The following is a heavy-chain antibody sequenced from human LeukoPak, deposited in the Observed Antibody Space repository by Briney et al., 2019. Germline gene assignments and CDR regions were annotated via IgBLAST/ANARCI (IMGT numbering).Heavy chain of an antibody. CDR1: GYTFTSNY. V-gene: IGHV1-46*01. J-gene: IGHJ4*02. CDR3: ARDREMATSRIHYFDY. CDR2: INPSGGST. Sequence: GASVKVSCKASGYTFTSNYMHWVRQAPGQGLEWMGIINPSGGSTSYAQKFQGRVTMTRDMSTSTVYMELSSLRSEDTAVYYCARDREMATSRIHYFDYWGQGTLVTVSS. D-gene: IGHD5-24*01.